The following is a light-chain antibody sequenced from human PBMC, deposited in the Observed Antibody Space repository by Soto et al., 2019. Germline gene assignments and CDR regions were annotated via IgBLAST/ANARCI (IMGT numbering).Light chain of an antibody. CDR3: QQYKSDFRT. Sequence: DIEMTQSRSTLSGSVGGRVTIACLASQSISSWLAWYQQKPGKAPKLLMYDASSVERGVPSRFSGSGSGTEFTLTISSLQPDDFATYYCQQYKSDFRTFGQGTKVDIK. CDR1: QSISSW. CDR2: DAS. V-gene: IGKV1-5*01. J-gene: IGKJ1*01.